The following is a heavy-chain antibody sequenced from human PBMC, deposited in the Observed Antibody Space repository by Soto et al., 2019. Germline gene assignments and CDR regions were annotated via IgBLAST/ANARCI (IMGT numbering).Heavy chain of an antibody. D-gene: IGHD6-19*01. J-gene: IGHJ6*04. CDR1: GGTFSSYA. Sequence: QVQLVQSGAEVKKPGSSVKVSCTASGGTFSSYAISWVRQAPGQGLEWMGGIIPICGTANYAQKFQGRVTITEDESTSTADMELSSLRSEDTAVYYCARSLIAVANGTSMDVCGKGTTVTVAS. CDR3: ARSLIAVANGTSMDV. V-gene: IGHV1-69*01. CDR2: IIPICGTA.